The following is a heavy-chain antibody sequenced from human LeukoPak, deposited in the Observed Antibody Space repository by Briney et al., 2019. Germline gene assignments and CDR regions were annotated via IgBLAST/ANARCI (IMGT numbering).Heavy chain of an antibody. CDR3: AKIPTFFGDYTQDY. CDR1: GFTFTTSA. V-gene: IGHV3-23*01. J-gene: IGHJ4*02. D-gene: IGHD4-17*01. CDR2: IREGAGST. Sequence: QSGGSLRPSCAASGFTFTTSAMSWVRQAPGKGLEWVSTIREGAGSTYYADSVKGRFTISRDNSKNALFLQINSLRAEDTAVYYCAKIPTFFGDYTQDYWGQGTLVTVSS.